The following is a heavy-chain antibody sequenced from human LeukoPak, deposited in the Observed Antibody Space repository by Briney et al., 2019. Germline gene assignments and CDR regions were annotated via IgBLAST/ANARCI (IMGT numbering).Heavy chain of an antibody. D-gene: IGHD2-15*01. CDR3: ARDTGYCSGGSCYHNYFDF. Sequence: SETPSLTCTVSGGSVSSGSFYWSWIRQTPGKGLEWIGYIYYTGSTNYNPSLKSRVTISVDTSKNQFSLKLSSVTAADTAVYYCARDTGYCSGGSCYHNYFDFWGQGALVTVSS. CDR1: GGSVSSGSFY. V-gene: IGHV4-61*01. CDR2: IYYTGST. J-gene: IGHJ4*02.